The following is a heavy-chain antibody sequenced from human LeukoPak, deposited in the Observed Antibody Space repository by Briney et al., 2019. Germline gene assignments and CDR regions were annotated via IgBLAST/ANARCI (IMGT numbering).Heavy chain of an antibody. Sequence: PGGSLRLSCAASGFPFDDYAMHWVRQAPGKGLEWVSGISWNSGSIGYADSVKGRFTISRDNAKNSLYLQMNSLRAEDTALYYCAKLNGPDHPPAEYFQHWGQGTLVTVSS. CDR1: GFPFDDYA. V-gene: IGHV3-9*01. CDR3: AKLNGPDHPPAEYFQH. CDR2: ISWNSGSI. D-gene: IGHD1-1*01. J-gene: IGHJ1*01.